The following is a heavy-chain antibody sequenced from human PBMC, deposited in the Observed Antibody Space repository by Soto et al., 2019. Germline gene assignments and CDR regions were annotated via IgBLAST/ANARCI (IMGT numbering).Heavy chain of an antibody. V-gene: IGHV4-30-4*01. J-gene: IGHJ6*02. Sequence: QVQLQESGPGLVKPSQTLSLTCTVSGGSISSGDYYWSWIRQPPGKGLEWIGYIYYSGSTYYNPSLKIRVTISLDTSKNQFSLKLSSVTAADTAVYYCARVPMVRGVIFYYYYGMDVWGQGTTVTVSS. CDR1: GGSISSGDYY. CDR2: IYYSGST. D-gene: IGHD3-10*01. CDR3: ARVPMVRGVIFYYYYGMDV.